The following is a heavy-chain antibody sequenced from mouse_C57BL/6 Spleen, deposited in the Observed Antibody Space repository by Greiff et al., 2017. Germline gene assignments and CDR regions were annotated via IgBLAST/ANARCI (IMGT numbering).Heavy chain of an antibody. J-gene: IGHJ3*01. Sequence: VKLMESGAELMKPGASVKLSCKATGYTFTGYWIEWVKQRPGHGLEWIGEILPGSGSTNYNEKFKGKATFTAATSSNTAYMKLRSLTIADSAIYYCASNYYYGSSSGFAYWGQGTLVTVSA. CDR2: ILPGSGST. V-gene: IGHV1-9*01. D-gene: IGHD1-1*01. CDR3: ASNYYYGSSSGFAY. CDR1: GYTFTGYW.